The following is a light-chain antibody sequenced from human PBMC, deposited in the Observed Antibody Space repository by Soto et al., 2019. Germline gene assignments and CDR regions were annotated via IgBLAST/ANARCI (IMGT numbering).Light chain of an antibody. CDR2: AVN. Sequence: QSALTQPPSASGSPGQSVTISCTGASSDICAYDYVSWYQQHPGKAPKLIIYAVNRRPSGVPDRFSGSKSGNTASLTVSGVQADYEADYHCSSHAVTNNPVVFGGGTKLTVL. J-gene: IGLJ2*01. CDR1: SSDICAYDY. CDR3: SSHAVTNNPVV. V-gene: IGLV2-8*01.